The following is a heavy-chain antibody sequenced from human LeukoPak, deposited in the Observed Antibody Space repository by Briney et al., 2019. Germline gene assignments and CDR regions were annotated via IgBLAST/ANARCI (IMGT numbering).Heavy chain of an antibody. CDR2: IIPIFGTA. Sequence: SVKVSCKASGGTFSSYGISWVRQAPGQGLEWMGGIIPIFGTANYARKFQGRVTITADESTSTAYMELNSLRAEDTAVYYCARGVGFRGYVDYWGQGTLVTVSS. CDR3: ARGVGFRGYVDY. D-gene: IGHD5-12*01. J-gene: IGHJ4*02. V-gene: IGHV1-69*01. CDR1: GGTFSSYG.